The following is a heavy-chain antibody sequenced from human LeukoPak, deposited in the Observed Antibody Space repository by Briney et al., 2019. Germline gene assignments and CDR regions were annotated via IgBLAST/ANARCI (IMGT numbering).Heavy chain of an antibody. J-gene: IGHJ4*02. Sequence: GGSLRLSCAASGFTFDDYAMHWVRQAPGKGLEWVSGISWNSGSIGYADSVKGRLTISRDNAKNSLYLQMNSLRAEDTALYYCAKAQMTYGLIRGPPDYWGQGTLVTISS. CDR2: ISWNSGSI. CDR3: AKAQMTYGLIRGPPDY. D-gene: IGHD4-17*01. CDR1: GFTFDDYA. V-gene: IGHV3-9*01.